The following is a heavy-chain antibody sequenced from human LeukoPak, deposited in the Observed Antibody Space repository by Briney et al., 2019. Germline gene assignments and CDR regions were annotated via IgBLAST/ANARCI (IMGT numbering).Heavy chain of an antibody. CDR1: GYTFTYFY. CDR3: ARAMNSWFLPDLDY. J-gene: IGHJ4*02. V-gene: IGHV1-2*02. Sequence: ASVKVSCKASGYTFTYFYIHWVRQAPGQGLEWMGWIDPNSGDTKYVEKFQGRVTMTRDTSISTAYMDLSSLRSDDTAMYYCARAMNSWFLPDLDYWGQGNLVTVSS. CDR2: IDPNSGDT. D-gene: IGHD3-22*01.